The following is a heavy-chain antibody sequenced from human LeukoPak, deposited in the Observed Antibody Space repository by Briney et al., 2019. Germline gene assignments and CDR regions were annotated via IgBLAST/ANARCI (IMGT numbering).Heavy chain of an antibody. CDR3: AKMVREFYTISYYLDY. Sequence: GGSLRLSCAVSGFTFSSYAMNWVRQAPGKGLEWVSGISGGGAGTYYADSVKGRFTISRDNSKNTLYLQMNSLRAEDTAVYYCAKMVREFYTISYYLDYWGQGTLVTVSS. CDR2: ISGGGAGT. CDR1: GFTFSSYA. V-gene: IGHV3-23*01. J-gene: IGHJ4*02. D-gene: IGHD2-8*01.